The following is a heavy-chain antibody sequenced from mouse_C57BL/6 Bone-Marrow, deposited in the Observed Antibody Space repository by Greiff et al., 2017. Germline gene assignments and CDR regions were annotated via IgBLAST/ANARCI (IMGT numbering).Heavy chain of an antibody. CDR3: ARPKSPLRLLLVD. V-gene: IGHV5-9*01. J-gene: IGHJ3*01. CDR1: GFTFSSYT. Sequence: DVKLVESGGGLVKPGGSLKLSCAASGFTFSSYTMSWVRQTPEKRLEWVATICGGGGNTYYPDSVKGRFTISRDNAKNPLYLQMSSLKSEDTALYYCARPKSPLRLLLVDRGQGTQVTVSA. D-gene: IGHD2-2*01. CDR2: ICGGGGNT.